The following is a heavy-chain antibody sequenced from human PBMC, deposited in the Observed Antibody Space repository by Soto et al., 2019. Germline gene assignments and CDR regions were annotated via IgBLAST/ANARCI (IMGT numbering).Heavy chain of an antibody. CDR2: MGNDGITT. CDR3: AKEFQWELTAFDF. Sequence: GGSLRLSCAASGFTFSTYGMHWVRQAPGKGLEWVAVMGNDGITTFYADSVKGRFTISRDNSKNTLFLQMNSLRADDTAVYYCAKEFQWELTAFDFWGLGRMVSISS. J-gene: IGHJ3*01. V-gene: IGHV3-30*02. D-gene: IGHD1-26*01. CDR1: GFTFSTYG.